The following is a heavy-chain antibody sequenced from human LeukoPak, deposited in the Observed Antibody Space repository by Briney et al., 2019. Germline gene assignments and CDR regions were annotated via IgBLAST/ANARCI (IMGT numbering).Heavy chain of an antibody. D-gene: IGHD6-13*01. CDR1: GFTFSHHW. J-gene: IGHJ6*02. V-gene: IGHV3-74*01. CDR2: INSDGSST. Sequence: GGSLRLSCAASGFTFSHHWMHWVRQVPGKGLVWVSRINSDGSSTTYADSVKGRFTISRDNARNTLYLQMNSLRAEDTAVHYRARATSYSNYGMDVWGQGTTVTVSS. CDR3: ARATSYSNYGMDV.